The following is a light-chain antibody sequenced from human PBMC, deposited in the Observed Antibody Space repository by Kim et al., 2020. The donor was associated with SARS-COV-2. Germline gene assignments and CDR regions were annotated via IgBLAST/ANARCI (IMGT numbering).Light chain of an antibody. V-gene: IGLV3-1*01. J-gene: IGLJ2*01. Sequence: GSPGQTASITCSGDKLGDKYACWYQQKPGQSPVLVIYQDSKRPSGIPERFSGSNSGNTATLTISGTQAMDEADYYCQAWDSSTVVFGGGTQLTVL. CDR1: KLGDKY. CDR3: QAWDSSTVV. CDR2: QDS.